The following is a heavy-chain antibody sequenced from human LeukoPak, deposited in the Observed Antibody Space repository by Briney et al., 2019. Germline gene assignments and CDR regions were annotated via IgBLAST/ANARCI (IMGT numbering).Heavy chain of an antibody. J-gene: IGHJ5*02. CDR2: ISSSSSYI. V-gene: IGHV3-21*01. Sequence: GGSLRLSCAASGFTFSSYSMNWVRQAPGKGLEWVSSISSSSSYIYYADSVKGRFTISRDNAKNSLYLQMNSLRAEDTAVYYCARDDSSGGGWFDPWGQGTLVTVSS. CDR1: GFTFSSYS. CDR3: ARDDSSGGGWFDP. D-gene: IGHD6-19*01.